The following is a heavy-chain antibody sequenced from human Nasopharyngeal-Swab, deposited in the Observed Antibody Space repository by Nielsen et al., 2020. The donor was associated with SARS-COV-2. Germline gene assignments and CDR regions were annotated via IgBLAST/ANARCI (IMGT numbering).Heavy chain of an antibody. CDR1: GFTFSDYC. Sequence: GGSLRLSCAASGFTFSDYCKSWIRQAPGKGLEWVSHISTTGSSKYYADSLKGRFTISRDNDKNSLYLQMNSLRADDTAVYYCASGGYDFWSGYPSDYWGLGTLVTVSS. V-gene: IGHV3-11*04. CDR2: ISTTGSSK. D-gene: IGHD3-3*01. J-gene: IGHJ4*02. CDR3: ASGGYDFWSGYPSDY.